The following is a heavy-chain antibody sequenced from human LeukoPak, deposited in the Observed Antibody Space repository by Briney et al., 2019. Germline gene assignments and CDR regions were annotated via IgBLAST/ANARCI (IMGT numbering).Heavy chain of an antibody. V-gene: IGHV1-8*01. CDR2: MNPNSGNT. D-gene: IGHD5-12*01. J-gene: IGHJ6*03. CDR3: ARLMTSGYDFYYYYMDV. CDR1: GYTFTSYD. Sequence: ASVKVSCKASGYTFTSYDINWVRQATGQGLEWMGWMNPNSGNTGYAQKFQGRVTMTRNTSISTAYMELSSLRSEGTAVYYCARLMTSGYDFYYYYMDVWGKGTTVTVSS.